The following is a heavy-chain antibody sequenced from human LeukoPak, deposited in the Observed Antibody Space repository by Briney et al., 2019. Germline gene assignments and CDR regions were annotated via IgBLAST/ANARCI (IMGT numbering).Heavy chain of an antibody. CDR3: ARASSSWYSGYYYAMDV. CDR1: GYTFTSYD. D-gene: IGHD6-13*01. Sequence: ASVKVSCKASGYTFTSYDVNWVRQATGQGLEWMGWMNPNSGNTSYAQKFQGRVTMTSNTSISTAYMELTSLTSEDTAVYYCARASSSWYSGYYYAMDVWGQGTTVTVSS. J-gene: IGHJ6*02. CDR2: MNPNSGNT. V-gene: IGHV1-8*01.